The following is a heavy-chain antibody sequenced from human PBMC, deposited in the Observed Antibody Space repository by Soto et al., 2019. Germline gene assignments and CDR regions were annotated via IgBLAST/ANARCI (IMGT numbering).Heavy chain of an antibody. CDR1: GYTFTGYY. Sequence: GASVKVSCKASGYTFTGYYMHWVRQAPGQGLEWMGWINPNSGGTNYAQKFQGWVTMTRDTSISTAYMELSRLRSDDKAVYYCARGDIVATISRDDAFDIWGQGTMVTVSS. CDR2: INPNSGGT. V-gene: IGHV1-2*04. J-gene: IGHJ3*02. D-gene: IGHD5-12*01. CDR3: ARGDIVATISRDDAFDI.